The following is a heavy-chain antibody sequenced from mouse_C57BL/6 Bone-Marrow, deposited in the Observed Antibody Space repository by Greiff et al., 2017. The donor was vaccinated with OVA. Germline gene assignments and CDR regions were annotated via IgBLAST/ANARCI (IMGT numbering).Heavy chain of an antibody. J-gene: IGHJ3*01. Sequence: EVNVVESGGDLVKPGGSLKLSCAASGFTFSSYGMSWVRQTPDKRLEWVATISSGGSYTYYPDSVKGRFTISRDNAKNTLYLQMSSLKSEDTAMYYCARQGLYYYGSIYWGQGTLVTVSA. D-gene: IGHD1-1*01. V-gene: IGHV5-6*01. CDR3: ARQGLYYYGSIY. CDR2: ISSGGSYT. CDR1: GFTFSSYG.